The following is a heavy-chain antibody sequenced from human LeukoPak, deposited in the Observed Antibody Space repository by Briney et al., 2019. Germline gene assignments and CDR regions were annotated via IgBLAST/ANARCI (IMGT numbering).Heavy chain of an antibody. D-gene: IGHD3-3*01. CDR2: ISATRDIT. V-gene: IGHV3-48*01. CDR3: VRGSLASGVVVYYYYYLDV. Sequence: LPGGSLRLSCAAFGFNYSSYTMNWVRQAPGMGLEWLSYISATRDITYYADSVKGRYTISRDNAKNSLYLQMNNLRAEDTAVYYCVRGSLASGVVVYYYYYLDVWGKGTTVTVSS. CDR1: GFNYSSYT. J-gene: IGHJ6*03.